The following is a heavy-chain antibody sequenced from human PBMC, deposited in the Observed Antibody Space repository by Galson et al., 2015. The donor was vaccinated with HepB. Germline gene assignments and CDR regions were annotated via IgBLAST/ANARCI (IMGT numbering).Heavy chain of an antibody. D-gene: IGHD3-10*01. Sequence: PALVKPTQTLTLTCTFSGFSLSTSGMCVSWIRQPPGKALGWLARIDWDDDKYYSTSLKTRLTISKDTSKNQVVLTMTNMDPVDTATYYCARIGITMVRGVVLSYGMDVWGQGTTVTVSS. CDR2: IDWDDDK. J-gene: IGHJ6*02. CDR3: ARIGITMVRGVVLSYGMDV. V-gene: IGHV2-70*11. CDR1: GFSLSTSGMC.